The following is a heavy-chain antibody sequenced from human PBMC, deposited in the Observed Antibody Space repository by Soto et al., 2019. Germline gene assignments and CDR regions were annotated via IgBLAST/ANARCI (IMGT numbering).Heavy chain of an antibody. CDR2: INHNGST. V-gene: IGHV4-34*01. CDR1: GGSFSGYY. CDR3: ERARMVLSRPQKRDGRDV. Sequence: QVQLKQWGAGLLKPSETLSLTCAVYGGSFSGYYWSWIRQPPGQGLEWIGEINHNGSTNYNPSLKSRRTIAVDPSKNQFSRTLCSVNAAASAVYSFERARMVLSRPQKRDGRDVWGQGTTVTVSS. J-gene: IGHJ6*02. D-gene: IGHD3-10*01.